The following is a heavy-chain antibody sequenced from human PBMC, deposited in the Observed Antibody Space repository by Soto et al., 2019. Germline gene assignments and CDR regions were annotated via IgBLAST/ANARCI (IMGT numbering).Heavy chain of an antibody. CDR1: GFTFSSYA. CDR3: AKTDSSSWYAPYYYYGMDV. V-gene: IGHV3-23*01. J-gene: IGHJ6*02. D-gene: IGHD6-13*01. CDR2: ISGSGGST. Sequence: EVQLLESGGGLVQPGGSLRLSCAASGFTFSSYAMSWVRQAPGKGLQWVPAISGSGGSTYYADSVKGRFTISRDNSKNTLYLQMNSLRAEDTAVYYCAKTDSSSWYAPYYYYGMDVWGQGTTVTVSS.